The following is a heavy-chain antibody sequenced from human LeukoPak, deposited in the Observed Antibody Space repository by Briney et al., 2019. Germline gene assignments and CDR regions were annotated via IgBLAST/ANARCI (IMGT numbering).Heavy chain of an antibody. CDR1: GYTFTSYA. V-gene: IGHV1-3*01. CDR3: ARDYYGSGSLLYNWFDP. Sequence: ASVKVSCKASGYTFTSYAMHWVRQAPGQRLEWMGWINAGNGNTKYSQKFQGRVTITGDTSASTAYMELSSLRSEDTAVYYCARDYYGSGSLLYNWFDPWGQGTLVTVSS. D-gene: IGHD3-10*01. CDR2: INAGNGNT. J-gene: IGHJ5*02.